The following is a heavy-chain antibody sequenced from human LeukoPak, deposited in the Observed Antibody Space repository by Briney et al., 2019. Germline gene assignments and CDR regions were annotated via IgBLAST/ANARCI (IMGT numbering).Heavy chain of an antibody. CDR2: INPSGGST. V-gene: IGHV1-46*01. J-gene: IGHJ6*03. CDR1: GYTFTSYY. Sequence: ASVKVSCKASGYTFTSYYMHWVRQAPGQGLEWMGIINPSGGSTSYAQKFQGRVTMTRDMSTSTVYMELSSLRSEDTAVYYCAREGRSYQGYMDVWGKGTTVTVSS. D-gene: IGHD1-26*01. CDR3: AREGRSYQGYMDV.